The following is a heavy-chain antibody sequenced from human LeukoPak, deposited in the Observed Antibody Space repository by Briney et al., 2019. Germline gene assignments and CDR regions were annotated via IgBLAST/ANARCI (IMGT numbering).Heavy chain of an antibody. CDR2: IYPADSDT. J-gene: IGHJ4*02. CDR1: GYIFTHYW. D-gene: IGHD3-10*01. CDR3: ARQSRDGSKTRGYFFDY. V-gene: IGHV5-51*01. Sequence: GESLKISCQVSGYIFTHYWIGWVRQMTGKGLESMGIIYPADSDTTYSPSFQGQVTISVDKSISTVYLQWSSLKASDTAMYFCARQSRDGSKTRGYFFDYWGQGTLVTVSS.